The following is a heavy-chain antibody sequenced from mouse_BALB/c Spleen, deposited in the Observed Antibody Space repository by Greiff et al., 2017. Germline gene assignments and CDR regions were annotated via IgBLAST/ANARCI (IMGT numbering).Heavy chain of an antibody. D-gene: IGHD2-1*01. Sequence: VKLVESGPGLVAPSQSLSITCTVSGFSLTSYGVHWVRQPPGKGLEWLGVIWAGGSTNYNSALMSRLSISKDNSKSQVFLKMNSLQTDDTAMYYCAREDGNPAYAMDYWGQGTSVTVSS. J-gene: IGHJ4*01. CDR3: AREDGNPAYAMDY. V-gene: IGHV2-9*02. CDR1: GFSLTSYG. CDR2: IWAGGST.